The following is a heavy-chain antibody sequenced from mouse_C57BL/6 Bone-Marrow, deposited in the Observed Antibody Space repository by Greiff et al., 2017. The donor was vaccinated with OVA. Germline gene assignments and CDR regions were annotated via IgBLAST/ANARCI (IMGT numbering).Heavy chain of an antibody. Sequence: DVMLVESGGGLVKPGGSLKLSCAASGFTFSSYAMSWVRQTPEKRLEWVATISDGGSYTYYPDNVKGRFTISRDNAKNNLYLQMSHLKSEDTAMYYCARDRDGYSLFAYWGQGTLVTVSA. D-gene: IGHD2-3*01. CDR2: ISDGGSYT. CDR1: GFTFSSYA. J-gene: IGHJ3*01. V-gene: IGHV5-4*01. CDR3: ARDRDGYSLFAY.